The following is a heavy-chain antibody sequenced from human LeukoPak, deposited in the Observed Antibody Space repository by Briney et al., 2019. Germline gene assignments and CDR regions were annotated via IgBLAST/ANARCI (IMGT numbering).Heavy chain of an antibody. Sequence: PGGSLRLSCAASGFTFSNYDMHWVRQAPGKGLEWVAFIRYDGSNIYYADSVQGRFTISRDKSKNTLYLQMNSLRAEDTAVYFCAQAIDLGYCSSTSSWGAYFDYWGQGTRVTVSS. J-gene: IGHJ4*02. CDR1: GFTFSNYD. V-gene: IGHV3-30*02. CDR3: AQAIDLGYCSSTSSWGAYFDY. CDR2: IRYDGSNI. D-gene: IGHD2-2*01.